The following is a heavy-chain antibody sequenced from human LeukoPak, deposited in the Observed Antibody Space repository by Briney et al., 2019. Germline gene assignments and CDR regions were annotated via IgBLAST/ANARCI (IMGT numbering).Heavy chain of an antibody. J-gene: IGHJ6*03. Sequence: SETLSLTCAVYGGSFSGYYWSWIRQPPGKGLEWIGEINHSGSTNYNPSLKSRVTISVDTSKNQFSLKLSSVTAADTAVYYCARGSNRVAVAGTAFYMGVWGKGTTVTVSS. CDR2: INHSGST. CDR1: GGSFSGYY. V-gene: IGHV4-34*01. D-gene: IGHD6-19*01. CDR3: ARGSNRVAVAGTAFYMGV.